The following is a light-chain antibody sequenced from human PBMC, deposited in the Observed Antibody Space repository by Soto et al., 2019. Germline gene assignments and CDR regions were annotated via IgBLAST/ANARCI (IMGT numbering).Light chain of an antibody. CDR2: GNN. CDR1: RSNIGAGYV. V-gene: IGLV1-40*01. J-gene: IGLJ3*02. Sequence: QSVLTQPPSVSGAPGQRVIISCTGSRSNIGAGYVVHWYRRLPGTAPKLLIYGNNNRPSVVPDRFSGSKSGTSASLAIAGLQAEDEADYSFQSYERILSIWVFGGGTKLTVL. CDR3: QSYERILSIWV.